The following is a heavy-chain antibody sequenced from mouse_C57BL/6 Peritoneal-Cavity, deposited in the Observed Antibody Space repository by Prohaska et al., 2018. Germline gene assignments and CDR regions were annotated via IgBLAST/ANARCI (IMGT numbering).Heavy chain of an antibody. V-gene: IGHV1-9*01. Sequence: KLSCKATGYTFTGYWIEWVKKRPGHGLEWMGEILPGRGSTNYNEKFKGNATFTADTSSNTAYMQLSSLTTEDSAIYYCARGTTVPDFDYWGQGTTLTVSS. CDR2: ILPGRGST. D-gene: IGHD1-1*01. CDR3: ARGTTVPDFDY. CDR1: GYTFTGYW. J-gene: IGHJ2*01.